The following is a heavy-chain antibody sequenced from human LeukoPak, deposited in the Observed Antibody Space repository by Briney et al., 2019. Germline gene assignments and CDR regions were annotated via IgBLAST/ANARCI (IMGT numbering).Heavy chain of an antibody. D-gene: IGHD1-26*01. CDR2: IYPGDSDT. V-gene: IGHV5-51*01. CDR3: ARQGGSYWSHFDY. CDR1: GYSFSSYW. J-gene: IGHJ4*02. Sequence: GESLKISCKGSGYSFSSYWIAWVRQMPGKGLEWMGTIYPGDSDTRYSPSFQGQVTISVDKSISTAYLQWSSLKASDTAMYYCARQGGSYWSHFDYWGQGTLVTVSS.